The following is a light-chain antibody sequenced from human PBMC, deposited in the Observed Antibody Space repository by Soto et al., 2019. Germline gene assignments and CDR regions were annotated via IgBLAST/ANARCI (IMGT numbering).Light chain of an antibody. CDR1: QSVSSSY. V-gene: IGKV3-20*01. J-gene: IGKJ1*01. Sequence: EIVLTQSPGTLSLSPGERATLSCRASQSVSSSYLAWYQQKPGQAPRLLIYGASSRATGIPDRFSGSGSGTDFTITISRLDPEDFAVYYCQQYVSSLTFGQGTKVEIK. CDR3: QQYVSSLT. CDR2: GAS.